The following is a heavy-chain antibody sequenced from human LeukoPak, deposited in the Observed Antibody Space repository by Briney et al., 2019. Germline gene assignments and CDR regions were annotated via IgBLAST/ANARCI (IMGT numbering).Heavy chain of an antibody. J-gene: IGHJ4*02. V-gene: IGHV3-30*02. CDR2: IRYDGSNE. CDR1: GFTFSSYG. Sequence: GGSLRLSCAASGFTFSSYGMHWVRQAPGKGLEWVSFIRYDGSNEYYADSVKGRFTISRDNAKNSLYLQMNSLRAEDTAVYYCARDHYGAKGYWGQGTLVTVSS. CDR3: ARDHYGAKGY. D-gene: IGHD4-17*01.